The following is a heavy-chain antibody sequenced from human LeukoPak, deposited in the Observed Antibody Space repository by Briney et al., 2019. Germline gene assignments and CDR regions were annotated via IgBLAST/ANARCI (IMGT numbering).Heavy chain of an antibody. CDR3: ARDPGSAETVVVPAAMSLYYYGMDV. V-gene: IGHV1-18*01. D-gene: IGHD2-2*01. J-gene: IGHJ6*02. Sequence: ASVKVSCKASGYTFTSYGISWVRQAPGQGLEWMGWISAYNGNTNYAQKLQGRVTMTTDTSTSTAYMELRSLRSDDTAVYYCARDPGSAETVVVPAAMSLYYYGMDVWGQGTTVTVSS. CDR2: ISAYNGNT. CDR1: GYTFTSYG.